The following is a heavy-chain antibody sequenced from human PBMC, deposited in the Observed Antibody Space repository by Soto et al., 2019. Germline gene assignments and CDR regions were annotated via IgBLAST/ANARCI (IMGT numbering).Heavy chain of an antibody. V-gene: IGHV4-30-4*01. CDR1: GGSISSGDYY. CDR2: IYYSGST. CDR3: ARGARVVTTWFDY. J-gene: IGHJ4*02. D-gene: IGHD2-21*02. Sequence: LSLTCTVSGGSISSGDYYWSWIRQPPGKGLEWIGYIYYSGSTYYNPSLKSRVTISVDTSKNQFSLKLSSVTAADTAVYYCARGARVVTTWFDYWGQGTLVTVSS.